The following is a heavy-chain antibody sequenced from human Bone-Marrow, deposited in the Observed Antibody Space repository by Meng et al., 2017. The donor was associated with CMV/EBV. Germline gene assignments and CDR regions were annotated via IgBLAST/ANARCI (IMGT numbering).Heavy chain of an antibody. D-gene: IGHD3-3*01. V-gene: IGHV4-39*06. CDR1: GGSISSSSYY. Sequence: GSLRLSCTVSGGSISSSSYYWGWIRQPPGKGLEWIGSIYYSGSTYYNPSLKSRVTISVDTSKNQFPLKLSSVTAADTAVYYCARVTIFGAIHWGQGTLVTVSS. CDR2: IYYSGST. CDR3: ARVTIFGAIH. J-gene: IGHJ4*02.